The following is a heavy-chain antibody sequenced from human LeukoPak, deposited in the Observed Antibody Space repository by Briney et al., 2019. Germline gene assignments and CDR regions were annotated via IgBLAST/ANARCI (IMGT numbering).Heavy chain of an antibody. V-gene: IGHV4-59*12. J-gene: IGHJ4*02. CDR1: GGSISSYY. Sequence: SETLSLTCTVSGGSISSYYWSWIRQPPGKGLEWIGYIYYTGSTTYNPSLKSRVTMSADTSKNQFSLKLSSVTAADTAVYYCARDRGTWNDDGFDYWGQGTLVTVSS. CDR2: IYYTGST. D-gene: IGHD1-1*01. CDR3: ARDRGTWNDDGFDY.